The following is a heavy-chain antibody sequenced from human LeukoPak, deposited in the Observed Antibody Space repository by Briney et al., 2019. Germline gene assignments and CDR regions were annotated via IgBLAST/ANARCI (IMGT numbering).Heavy chain of an antibody. J-gene: IGHJ4*02. Sequence: SETLSLTCTVSGASISSSIYYWGWIRQPPGKGQEWIGSIYYSGSTYYNPSLKSRVTISVDTSKNQFSLKLTSVTAADTALYYCARHYYGSGRRDYWGQGTLVTVSS. CDR1: GASISSSIYY. CDR3: ARHYYGSGRRDY. CDR2: IYYSGST. V-gene: IGHV4-39*01. D-gene: IGHD3-10*01.